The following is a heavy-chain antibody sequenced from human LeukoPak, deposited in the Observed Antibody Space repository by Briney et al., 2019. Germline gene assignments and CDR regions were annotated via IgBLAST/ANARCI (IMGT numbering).Heavy chain of an antibody. V-gene: IGHV3-30*02. Sequence: QPGGSLRLSCAASGFTFSSYGMHWVRQAPGKGLEWVAFIRYDGSNKYYADSVKGRFGISRDSSKNILYLQMNSLRAEDTAVYYCAKDRCSNGIGCYYYYMDVWGKGTTVTISS. CDR1: GFTFSSYG. J-gene: IGHJ6*03. CDR2: IRYDGSNK. CDR3: AKDRCSNGIGCYYYYMDV. D-gene: IGHD2-8*01.